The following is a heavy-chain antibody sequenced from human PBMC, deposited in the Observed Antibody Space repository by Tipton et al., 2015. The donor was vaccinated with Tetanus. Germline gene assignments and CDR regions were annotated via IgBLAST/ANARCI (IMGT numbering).Heavy chain of an antibody. J-gene: IGHJ4*02. D-gene: IGHD2-15*01. CDR2: INPNSGGT. CDR1: GYTFTGYY. Sequence: QVQLVQSGAEVKKPGASVKVSCKASGYTFTGYYMHWVRQAPGQGLEWMGWINPNSGGTNYAQKFQGRVTMTRDTSISTAYMEVSRLRSDDTAIYYCVRPDRYCSGGSCYLALDYWGQGTLITVSS. CDR3: VRPDRYCSGGSCYLALDY. V-gene: IGHV1-2*02.